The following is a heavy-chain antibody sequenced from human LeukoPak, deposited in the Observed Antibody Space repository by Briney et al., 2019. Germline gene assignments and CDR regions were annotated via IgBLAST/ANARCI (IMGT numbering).Heavy chain of an antibody. Sequence: PSETLSLTCTVSGASISSYYWSWIRQPPGKGLEWTGYISYSGSPNYNPSLKSRVTISADTSKNQFSLNLSSVTAADTAVYYCARVGHIVAAGTYDWWGQGTLVTVSS. CDR2: ISYSGSP. D-gene: IGHD6-13*01. CDR3: ARVGHIVAAGTYDW. J-gene: IGHJ4*02. V-gene: IGHV4-59*08. CDR1: GASISSYY.